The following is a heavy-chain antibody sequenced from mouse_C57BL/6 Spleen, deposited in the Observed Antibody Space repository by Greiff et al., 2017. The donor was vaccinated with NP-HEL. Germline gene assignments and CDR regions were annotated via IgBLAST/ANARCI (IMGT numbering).Heavy chain of an antibody. Sequence: EVQLQQSGTVLARPGASVKMSCKTSGYTFTSYWMHWVKQRPGQGLEWIGTIYPGNSDTSYNQKFKGKAKLTAVTSASTAYMELSSLTNEDSAVYYYTREAYGEGCAYWGQGTLVTVSA. CDR1: GYTFTSYW. CDR2: IYPGNSDT. CDR3: TREAYGEGCAY. V-gene: IGHV1-5*01. J-gene: IGHJ3*01. D-gene: IGHD1-2*01.